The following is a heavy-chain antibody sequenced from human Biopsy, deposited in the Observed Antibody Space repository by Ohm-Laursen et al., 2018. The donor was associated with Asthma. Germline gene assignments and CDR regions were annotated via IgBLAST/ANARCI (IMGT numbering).Heavy chain of an antibody. CDR3: ARDVVWFREVGGMDV. D-gene: IGHD3-10*01. V-gene: IGHV3-30*04. CDR2: ISYDGSTK. J-gene: IGHJ6*02. CDR1: GFNVNSYT. Sequence: SLRLSCSASGFNVNSYTFSWVRQAPGKGLEWVAVISYDGSTKYSADSVKGRFIVSRDISKNILSLQMNSLRPEDTAVYYCARDVVWFREVGGMDVWGQGTTVTVSS.